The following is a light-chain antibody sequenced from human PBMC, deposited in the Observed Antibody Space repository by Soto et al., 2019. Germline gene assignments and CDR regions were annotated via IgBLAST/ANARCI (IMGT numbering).Light chain of an antibody. CDR3: QQRISRPLT. CDR2: DSS. V-gene: IGKV3-11*01. CDR1: QSISNF. Sequence: EVVLTQSPATLSSSPGERATLSCRASQSISNFLAWYQQKPGQTPRLLIYDSSVRAGGFPARFSGSGSGTDFTLTISNLEPEDFAVYFCQQRISRPLTFGGGTKV. J-gene: IGKJ4*01.